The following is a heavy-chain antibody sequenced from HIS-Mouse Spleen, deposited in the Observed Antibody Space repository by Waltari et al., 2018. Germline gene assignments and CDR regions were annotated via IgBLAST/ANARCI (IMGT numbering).Heavy chain of an antibody. D-gene: IGHD1-26*01. CDR1: GYTFTGYY. V-gene: IGHV1-2*02. CDR3: ARGSGRWELLLPNWFDP. Sequence: QVQLVQSGAEVKKPGASVKVSCKASGYTFTGYYMHWVRTAPGQGREWMGWIKPNRAGTNYSQKFQGRVTMTRDTSISTAYMELSRLRSDDTAVYYCARGSGRWELLLPNWFDPWGQGTLVTVSS. CDR2: IKPNRAGT. J-gene: IGHJ5*02.